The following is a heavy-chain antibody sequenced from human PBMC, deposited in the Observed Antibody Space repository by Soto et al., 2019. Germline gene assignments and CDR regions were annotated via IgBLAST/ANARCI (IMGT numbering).Heavy chain of an antibody. CDR1: GGSISGYY. CDR3: ARSDGRY. Sequence: PSETLSLTCSVSGGSISGYYWSWIRQPPGKGLEWIGYIYYSGSTNYNPSLNSRVTISVDTSKNQFSLKLSSVTAADTAVYYCARSDGRYWGQGTLVTVSS. J-gene: IGHJ4*02. V-gene: IGHV4-59*01. CDR2: IYYSGST.